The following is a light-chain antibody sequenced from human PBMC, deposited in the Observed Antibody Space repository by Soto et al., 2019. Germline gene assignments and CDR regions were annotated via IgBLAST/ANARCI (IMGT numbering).Light chain of an antibody. J-gene: IGKJ5*01. CDR2: AAS. V-gene: IGKV3D-15*01. Sequence: EIVMTQSPATLSVPPGARATLSCRASQSVSSNLAWYQQKPGQAPRLLIYAASTRATGIPARFSGSGSGTEFTLTISSLQSEDFAVYYCQQYNNWPLTFGQGTRLEIK. CDR3: QQYNNWPLT. CDR1: QSVSSN.